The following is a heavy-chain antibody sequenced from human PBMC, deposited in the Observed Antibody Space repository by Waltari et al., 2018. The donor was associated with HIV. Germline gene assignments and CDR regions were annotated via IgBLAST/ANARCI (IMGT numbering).Heavy chain of an antibody. J-gene: IGHJ4*02. CDR1: GFTFRDYV. V-gene: IGHV3-49*03. CDR2: IRSKAYGWTT. Sequence: EVQLVESGGGLVQPGRSMRLSCTASGFTFRDYVMSWFRQAPGKGLEWVGFIRSKAYGWTTEYAASVKGRFTISRDDSKSIAYLQMNSLKTEDTAVYYCTRDGLYYDFWSGYPGYWGQGTLVTVS. D-gene: IGHD3-3*01. CDR3: TRDGLYYDFWSGYPGY.